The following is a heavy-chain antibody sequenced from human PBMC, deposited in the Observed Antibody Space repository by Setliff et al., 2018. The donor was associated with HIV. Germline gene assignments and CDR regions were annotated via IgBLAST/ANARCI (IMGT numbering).Heavy chain of an antibody. CDR2: ISGSRGST. CDR3: AKAHPGAYNWNYYNPPRWFDP. D-gene: IGHD1-7*01. CDR1: GFTFSSYA. V-gene: IGHV3-23*01. Sequence: PGGSLRLSCAASGFTFSSYAMSWVRQAPGKGLEWVSAISGSRGSTFYADSVKGRFTISRDNSKNTLYLQMNSLGVEDTAVYYCAKAHPGAYNWNYYNPPRWFDPWGQGTLVTVSS. J-gene: IGHJ5*02.